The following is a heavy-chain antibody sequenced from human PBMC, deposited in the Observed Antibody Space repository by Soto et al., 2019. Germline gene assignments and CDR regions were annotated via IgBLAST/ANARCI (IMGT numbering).Heavy chain of an antibody. J-gene: IGHJ4*02. CDR3: ATYGQHLMDS. V-gene: IGHV3-23*01. D-gene: IGHD4-17*01. Sequence: GSLRLSCAASGFTFSSYAMKWVRQAPGKGLQWVSVIGSGGDGIHYADSVKGRFTISRDNSKNTVNLQMNSLRAEDTAVYYCATYGQHLMDSWGQGTLVTVSS. CDR1: GFTFSSYA. CDR2: IGSGGDGI.